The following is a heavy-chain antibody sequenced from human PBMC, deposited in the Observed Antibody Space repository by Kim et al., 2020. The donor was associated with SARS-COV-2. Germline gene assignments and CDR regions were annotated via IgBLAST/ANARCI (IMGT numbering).Heavy chain of an antibody. CDR2: ISYDGSNK. J-gene: IGHJ4*02. CDR3: AKPATVVTNYFDY. D-gene: IGHD4-17*01. CDR1: GFTFSSYG. V-gene: IGHV3-30*18. Sequence: GGSLRLSCAASGFTFSSYGMHWVRQAPGKGLEWVAVISYDGSNKYYADSVKGRFTISRDNSKNTLYLQMNSLRAEDTAVYYCAKPATVVTNYFDYWGQGTLVTVSS.